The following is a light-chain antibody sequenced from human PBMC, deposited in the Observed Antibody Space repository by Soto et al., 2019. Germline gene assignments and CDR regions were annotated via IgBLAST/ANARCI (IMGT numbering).Light chain of an antibody. CDR2: GAS. CDR1: QSVSSSY. CDR3: QQYGTSPWT. Sequence: EIVLTQSPGTLSLSPGERATLSCRASQSVSSSYLAWYQQKPGQAPRLLIYGASSRATGIPGMFSGSGSGTDFTLTISRLEPEDFAVYYCQQYGTSPWTFGQGTKVEIK. V-gene: IGKV3-20*01. J-gene: IGKJ1*01.